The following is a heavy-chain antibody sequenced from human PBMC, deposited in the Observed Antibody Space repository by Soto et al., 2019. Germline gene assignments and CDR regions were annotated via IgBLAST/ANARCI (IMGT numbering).Heavy chain of an antibody. CDR1: GGSISSYY. D-gene: IGHD3-9*01. V-gene: IGHV4-59*12. CDR3: ARERNFVSYYFDY. Sequence: PSETLSLTCTVSGGSISSYYWSWIRQPPGKGLEWIGYIYYSVSTNYNPSLKSRVTISVDTSKNQFSLKLSSVTAADTAVYYCARERNFVSYYFDYWGQGTLVTVS. CDR2: IYYSVST. J-gene: IGHJ4*02.